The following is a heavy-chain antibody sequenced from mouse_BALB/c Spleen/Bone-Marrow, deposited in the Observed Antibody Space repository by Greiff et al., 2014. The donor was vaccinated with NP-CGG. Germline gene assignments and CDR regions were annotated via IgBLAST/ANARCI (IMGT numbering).Heavy chain of an antibody. J-gene: IGHJ3*01. V-gene: IGHV1-7*01. CDR1: GYTFTSYW. CDR3: ARDDYAY. D-gene: IGHD2-4*01. CDR2: IYPSTGYT. Sequence: VQLQQSGAELAKPGASVKMSCKASGYTFTSYWMHWVKQRPGQGLEWIGYIYPSTGYTEYNQKFKDKVTLTADKSSSTAYMQLSSLTSEDSAVYYCARDDYAYWGQGTLVTVS.